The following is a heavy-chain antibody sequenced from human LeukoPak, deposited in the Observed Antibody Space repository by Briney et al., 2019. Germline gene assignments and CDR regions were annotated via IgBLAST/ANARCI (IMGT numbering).Heavy chain of an antibody. CDR3: ARVRGSYSVDY. Sequence: GGCLGLSCAASGFTFSDYYMSWMRQAPGKGLEWVSYISSTRSSTYTHYADSVKGRFTISRDNAKNSLYLQMNSLRAEDTAVYYCARVRGSYSVDYWGQGTLVTVSS. V-gene: IGHV3-11*05. J-gene: IGHJ4*02. CDR2: ISSTRSSTYT. CDR1: GFTFSDYY. D-gene: IGHD1-26*01.